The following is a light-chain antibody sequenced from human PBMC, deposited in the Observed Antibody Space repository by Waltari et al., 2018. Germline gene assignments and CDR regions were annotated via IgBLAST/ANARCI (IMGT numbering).Light chain of an antibody. V-gene: IGLV2-14*03. CDR1: SSDIGSFNY. Sequence: QSALTQPASVSGSPGQSITISCTGTSSDIGSFNYVSWYQQYPGKAPKLIIFDVINRPSGISDRFSGSKSGNTASLTISGLQAEDEADYICTSYTTTVTLYVFGTGTQVTVL. CDR3: TSYTTTVTLYV. CDR2: DVI. J-gene: IGLJ1*01.